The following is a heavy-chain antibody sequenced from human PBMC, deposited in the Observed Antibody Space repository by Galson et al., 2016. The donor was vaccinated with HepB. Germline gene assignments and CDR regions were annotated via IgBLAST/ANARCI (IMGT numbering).Heavy chain of an antibody. V-gene: IGHV3-48*02. Sequence: SLRLSCAASGFTFSSYSMNWVRQAPGKGLEWVSYIRSTSTTKYYADSVKGRSTISRDNANNSLYLQMNSLRDEDTAVYYCVRKAVAAANTPRLSLAHYYMDVWGKGTTVTVSS. CDR1: GFTFSSYS. CDR2: IRSTSTTK. J-gene: IGHJ6*03. D-gene: IGHD6-13*01. CDR3: VRKAVAAANTPRLSLAHYYMDV.